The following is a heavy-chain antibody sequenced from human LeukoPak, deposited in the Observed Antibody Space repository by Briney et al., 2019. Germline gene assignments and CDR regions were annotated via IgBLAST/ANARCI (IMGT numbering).Heavy chain of an antibody. D-gene: IGHD5-12*01. Sequence: GGSLRLSCAASGFTVSSNYMSWVRQAPGKGLEWVSVIYSGGSTYYSDSVKGRFTISRDNSKNTLYLQMNSLRAEDTAVYYCASGRGGGYDAKNDYWGQGTLVTVSS. J-gene: IGHJ4*02. CDR1: GFTVSSNY. CDR2: IYSGGST. CDR3: ASGRGGGYDAKNDY. V-gene: IGHV3-66*01.